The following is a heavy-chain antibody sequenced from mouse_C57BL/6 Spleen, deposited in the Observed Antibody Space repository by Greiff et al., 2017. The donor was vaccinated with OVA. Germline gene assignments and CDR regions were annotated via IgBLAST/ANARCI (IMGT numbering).Heavy chain of an antibody. CDR2: IDTETGGT. V-gene: IGHV1-15*01. CDR3: TRRGDHSNYYAMDY. CDR1: GYTFTDYE. D-gene: IGHD2-5*01. J-gene: IGHJ4*01. Sequence: QVQLQQSGAELVRPGASVTLSCKASGYTFTDYEMHWVKQTPVHGLEWIGAIDTETGGTASNQKFKGKAILTAAKSSSTAYMELRSLTSEDSAVYYCTRRGDHSNYYAMDYWGQGTSVTVSS.